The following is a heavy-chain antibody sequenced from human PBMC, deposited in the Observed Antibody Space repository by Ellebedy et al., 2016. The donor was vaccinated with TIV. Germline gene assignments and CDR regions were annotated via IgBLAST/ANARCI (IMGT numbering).Heavy chain of an antibody. D-gene: IGHD3-22*01. J-gene: IGHJ4*02. V-gene: IGHV4-59*02. CDR1: GASVTTHY. CDR3: ARSPPDEAYSSPLALDQ. CDR2: IQDSGST. Sequence: MPSETLSLTCSVSGASVTTHYWNWIRQSPGKGLEWIGYIQDSGSTNYNPSLESRVTISLDTAKNQVSLKLTSVNAADTAVYYCARSPPDEAYSSPLALDQWGQGSLVTVSS.